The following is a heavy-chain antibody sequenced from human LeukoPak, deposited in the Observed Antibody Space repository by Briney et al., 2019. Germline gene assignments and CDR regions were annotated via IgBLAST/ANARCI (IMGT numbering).Heavy chain of an antibody. J-gene: IGHJ4*02. CDR2: ISGDGGGT. V-gene: IGHV3-23*01. Sequence: PGGSLRLSCAASGFTFSSYAMSWVRQAPGKGLEWVSSISGDGGGTYYADSVKGRFTISRDNSKDTVSLQMKSLIAEDTAVYYCAKGLLSDYSSSGDYWGQGTLVTVSS. D-gene: IGHD2-2*01. CDR3: AKGLLSDYSSSGDY. CDR1: GFTFSSYA.